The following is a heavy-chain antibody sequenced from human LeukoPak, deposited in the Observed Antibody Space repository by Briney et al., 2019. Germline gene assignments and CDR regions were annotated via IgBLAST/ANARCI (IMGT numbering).Heavy chain of an antibody. CDR2: ITSSSSYI. CDR1: GFTFSSYW. D-gene: IGHD3-22*01. Sequence: GGSLRLSCAASGFTFSSYWMSWVRQAPGKGLEWVSSITSSSSYIYYADSVKGRFTISRDNAKDSLYLQMNSLRAEDTAVYYCAKDKYYYDVSGYYPTYGIDVWGQGTTVTVSS. CDR3: AKDKYYYDVSGYYPTYGIDV. J-gene: IGHJ6*02. V-gene: IGHV3-21*01.